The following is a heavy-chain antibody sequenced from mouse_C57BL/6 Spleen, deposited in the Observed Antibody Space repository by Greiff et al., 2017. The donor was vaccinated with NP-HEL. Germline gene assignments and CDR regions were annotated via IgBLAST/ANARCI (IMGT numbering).Heavy chain of an antibody. CDR3: ARNPRYAMDY. CDR1: GYTFTSYW. V-gene: IGHV1-69*01. Sequence: VQLQQPGAELVMPGASVKLSCKASGYTFTSYWMHWVKQRPGQGLEWIGEIDPSDSYTNYNQKFKGKSTLTVDKSSSTAYMQLSSLTSEDSAVYYCARNPRYAMDYWGQGTSVTVSS. J-gene: IGHJ4*01. CDR2: IDPSDSYT.